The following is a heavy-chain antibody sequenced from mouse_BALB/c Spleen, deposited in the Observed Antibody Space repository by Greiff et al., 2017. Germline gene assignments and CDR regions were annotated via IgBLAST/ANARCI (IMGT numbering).Heavy chain of an antibody. V-gene: IGHV10-1*02. CDR1: GFTFNTYA. Sequence: EVQLVESGGGLVQPKGSLKLSCAASGFTFNTYAMNWVRQAPGKGLEWVARIRSKSNNYATYYADSVKDRFTISRDDSQSMLYLQMNNLKTEDTAMYYCVTSSSWAMDYWGQGTSVTVSS. CDR3: VTSSSWAMDY. D-gene: IGHD1-1*01. CDR2: IRSKSNNYAT. J-gene: IGHJ4*01.